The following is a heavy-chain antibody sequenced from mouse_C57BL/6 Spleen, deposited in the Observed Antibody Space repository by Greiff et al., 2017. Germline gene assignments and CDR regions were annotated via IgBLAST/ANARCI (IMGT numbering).Heavy chain of an antibody. CDR3: ASGAQATDYAMDY. D-gene: IGHD3-2*02. Sequence: VQLQQSGPELVKPGASVKISCKASGYAFSSSWMNWVKQRPGKGLEWIGRIYPGDGDTNYNGKFKGKATLTADKSSSTAYMQLSSLTSEDSAVYFCASGAQATDYAMDYWGQGTSVTVSS. CDR1: GYAFSSSW. V-gene: IGHV1-82*01. J-gene: IGHJ4*01. CDR2: IYPGDGDT.